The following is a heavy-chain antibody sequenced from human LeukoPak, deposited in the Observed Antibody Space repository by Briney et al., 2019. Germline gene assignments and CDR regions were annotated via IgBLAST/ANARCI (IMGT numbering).Heavy chain of an antibody. Sequence: PSETLSLTCTVSGGSISSYYWSWIRQPPGKGLEWIGYIYYSGSTNYNPSLKSRVTISVDTSKNQFSLKLSSVTAADTAVYYCARVITMVRGVVEYYYYYMDVWGKGTTVTISS. CDR3: ARVITMVRGVVEYYYYYMDV. D-gene: IGHD3-10*01. CDR1: GGSISSYY. J-gene: IGHJ6*03. CDR2: IYYSGST. V-gene: IGHV4-59*01.